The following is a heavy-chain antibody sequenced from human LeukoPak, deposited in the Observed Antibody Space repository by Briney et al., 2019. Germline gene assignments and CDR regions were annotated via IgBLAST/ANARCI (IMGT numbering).Heavy chain of an antibody. D-gene: IGHD6-13*01. Sequence: PWETLSLTCAVSGFSINTAHYWGWVRQPPGEGLEWIGSISHSGNAYYNPSLKSRVTISLDASKNQFSLKVTSLTAADTAVYYCARGMSSVAAVGLWGRGTLVTVSS. CDR3: ARGMSSVAAVGL. CDR2: ISHSGNA. V-gene: IGHV4-38-2*01. CDR1: GFSINTAHY. J-gene: IGHJ1*01.